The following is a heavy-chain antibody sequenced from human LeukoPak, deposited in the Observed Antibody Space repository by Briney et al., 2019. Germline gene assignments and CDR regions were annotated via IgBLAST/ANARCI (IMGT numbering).Heavy chain of an antibody. CDR3: ARDYDYGFDY. CDR1: GFTFSRYN. V-gene: IGHV3-48*02. D-gene: IGHD4-17*01. J-gene: IGHJ4*02. Sequence: GGSLRLSCAASGFTFSRYNMHWVRQAPGKGLEWVSFIRSSGSTIRYADSVKGRFIISRDNAKDSLYLQVNSLRDEDTAVYYCARDYDYGFDYWGQGTLVTVSS. CDR2: IRSSGSTI.